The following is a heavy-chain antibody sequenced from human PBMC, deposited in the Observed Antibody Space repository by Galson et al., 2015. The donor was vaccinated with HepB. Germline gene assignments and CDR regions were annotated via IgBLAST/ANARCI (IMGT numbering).Heavy chain of an antibody. J-gene: IGHJ3*02. CDR3: ARDWSPYSGAWYDAFDI. Sequence: SLRLSCAVSGFTFSNYGMHWVRQAPGKGPEWVANIKGDGSQKHYLDSVKGRFTISRDNTKNSLYLQMDNLRADDTAVYYCARDWSPYSGAWYDAFDIWGQGTMVTVSS. V-gene: IGHV3-7*01. D-gene: IGHD6-19*01. CDR1: GFTFSNYG. CDR2: IKGDGSQK.